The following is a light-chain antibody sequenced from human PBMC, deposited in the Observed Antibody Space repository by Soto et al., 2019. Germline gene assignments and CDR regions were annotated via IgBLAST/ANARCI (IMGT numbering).Light chain of an antibody. CDR3: QSYDSSQSGSYV. V-gene: IGLV1-40*01. J-gene: IGLJ1*01. Sequence: QSVLTQPPSVSGAPGQRVTISCTGSSSNIGAGYDVHWYQQLPGTAPKLLICGNSNRPSGVPDRFSGSKSGTSASLAITGLQAEDEADYYCQSYDSSQSGSYVSGTGTKVTVL. CDR2: GNS. CDR1: SSNIGAGYD.